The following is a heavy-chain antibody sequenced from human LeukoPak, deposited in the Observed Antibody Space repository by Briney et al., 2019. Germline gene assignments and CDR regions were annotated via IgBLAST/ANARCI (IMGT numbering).Heavy chain of an antibody. CDR1: GFTFSSYA. CDR2: ISGSGVST. CDR3: AKDPWGDYYDSIGYYSTFQH. D-gene: IGHD3-22*01. J-gene: IGHJ1*01. Sequence: GGSLRLSCAASGFTFSSYAMSWVRQAPGKGLEWVSAISGSGVSTYYADSVKGRFTISRDNSKNTLYLQMNSLRVEDTAVYYCAKDPWGDYYDSIGYYSTFQHWGQGTLVTVSS. V-gene: IGHV3-23*01.